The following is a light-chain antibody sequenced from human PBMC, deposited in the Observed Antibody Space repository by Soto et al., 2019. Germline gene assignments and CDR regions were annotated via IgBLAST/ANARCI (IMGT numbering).Light chain of an antibody. J-gene: IGKJ5*01. Sequence: EIVMTQSPATLSVSPGERATLSCRASQSVSSNLAWYQQKPGQAPRLLIYDTSTRATGIPATFSGSGSGTEFTLTISSLQSGDFAVYYCQQYNNWPQPITFGQGTRLEIK. CDR1: QSVSSN. V-gene: IGKV3-15*01. CDR2: DTS. CDR3: QQYNNWPQPIT.